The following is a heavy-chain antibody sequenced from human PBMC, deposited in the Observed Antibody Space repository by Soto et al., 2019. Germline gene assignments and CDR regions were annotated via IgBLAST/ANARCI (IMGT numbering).Heavy chain of an antibody. CDR3: ARGRGYSGDDHYYYFDMDV. Sequence: GASVKVSCKASGGTFNNYHITWVRQAPGEGLEWMGGSIPIFGTANYAQKFQGRVTISVDESTSTAYMELSSLRSEDTAVYYCARGRGYSGDDHYYYFDMDVWGQGTTVTVSS. CDR1: GGTFNNYH. D-gene: IGHD5-12*01. CDR2: SIPIFGTA. J-gene: IGHJ6*02. V-gene: IGHV1-69*13.